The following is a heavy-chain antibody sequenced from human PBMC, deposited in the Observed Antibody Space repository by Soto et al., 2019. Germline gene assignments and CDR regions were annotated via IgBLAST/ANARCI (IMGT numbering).Heavy chain of an antibody. Sequence: GSLRLSCAASGFTFSSYEMNWVRQAPGKGLEWVSYISSSGSTIYYADSVKGRFTISRDNAKNSLYLQMNSLRAEDTAVYYCARDPTYGDRDYWGQGTLVTVSS. V-gene: IGHV3-48*03. CDR2: ISSSGSTI. CDR1: GFTFSSYE. CDR3: ARDPTYGDRDY. J-gene: IGHJ4*02. D-gene: IGHD4-17*01.